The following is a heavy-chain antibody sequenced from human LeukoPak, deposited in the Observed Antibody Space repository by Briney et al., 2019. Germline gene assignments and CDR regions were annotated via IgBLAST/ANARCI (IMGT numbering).Heavy chain of an antibody. CDR1: GFTFSTYA. D-gene: IGHD5-24*01. J-gene: IGHJ4*02. V-gene: IGHV3-23*01. CDR2: ISGSGTST. Sequence: PGGSLRLSCAASGFTFSTYAMSWVRQAPGKGLEWVSSISGSGTSTYYADSVKGRFTISRDNSKNTLYLQMNSLRAEDAAVYYCAKDLQLHYWGQGALVTVSS. CDR3: AKDLQLHY.